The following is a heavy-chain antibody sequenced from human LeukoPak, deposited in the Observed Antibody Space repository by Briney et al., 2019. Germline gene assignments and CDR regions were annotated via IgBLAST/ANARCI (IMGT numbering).Heavy chain of an antibody. CDR2: ISGSGGST. D-gene: IGHD5-12*01. CDR3: ARDSAWLNFDY. Sequence: GGSLRLSCAASGFTFSSYGMSWVRQAPGKGLEWVSAISGSGGSTYYADSVKGRFTISRDNSKNTLYLQMNSLRAEDTAVYYCARDSAWLNFDYWGQGTLVTVSS. V-gene: IGHV3-23*01. CDR1: GFTFSSYG. J-gene: IGHJ4*02.